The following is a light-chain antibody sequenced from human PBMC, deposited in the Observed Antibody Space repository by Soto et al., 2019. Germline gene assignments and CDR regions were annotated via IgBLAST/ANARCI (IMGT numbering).Light chain of an antibody. CDR1: QSLNNG. CDR3: QQLNSYPIT. V-gene: IGKV1-5*01. CDR2: DAS. Sequence: DIQMTKYPPTLSASPADRVTITCRASQSLNNGLAWYQQKPGKAPNLLIYDASTLERGVPSRFSGTGSGTEFTLTISSLQPDDFATYYCQQLNSYPITFGHGTRLE. J-gene: IGKJ5*01.